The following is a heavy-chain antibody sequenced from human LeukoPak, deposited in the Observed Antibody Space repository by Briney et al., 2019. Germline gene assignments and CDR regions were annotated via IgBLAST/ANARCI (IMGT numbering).Heavy chain of an antibody. J-gene: IGHJ5*02. V-gene: IGHV3-48*03. CDR1: GFTFSSYE. CDR3: ASWGYCSSISCYGGNWFDP. D-gene: IGHD2-2*01. Sequence: VGSLRLSCAASGFTFSSYEMNWVRQAPGKGLEWVSYITSSGTTIYYADSVRGRFTISRDNAKNSLYLQMNSLRAEDTAVYYCASWGYCSSISCYGGNWFDPWGQGTLVTVSS. CDR2: ITSSGTTI.